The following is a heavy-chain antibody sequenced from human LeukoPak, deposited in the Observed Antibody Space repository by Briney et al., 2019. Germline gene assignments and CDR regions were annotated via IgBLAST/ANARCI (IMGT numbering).Heavy chain of an antibody. CDR2: INPNSGGT. CDR1: GYTFTGYY. D-gene: IGHD5-18*01. J-gene: IGHJ3*02. V-gene: IGHV1-2*02. CDR3: ARSTDRAMGAFDI. Sequence: ASVKVSCKASGYTFTGYYIHWVRQAPGQGLEWMGWINPNSGGTNYAQKFQGSVTMTRDTSISTAYMELSRLRSDDTAVNYCARSTDRAMGAFDIWGQGTMVTVSS.